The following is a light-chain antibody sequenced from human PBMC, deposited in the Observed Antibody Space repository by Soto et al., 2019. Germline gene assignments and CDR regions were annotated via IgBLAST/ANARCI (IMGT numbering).Light chain of an antibody. CDR2: GAS. Sequence: EIVMTQSPATLYVSPGERATLSCRASQSVSSNLPWYQQKPGQAPRLLIYGASTRATGIPARFSGSGSGTEFTLTISSLQSEDFAVYYCQQYNNWWTFGQGTKVQIK. J-gene: IGKJ1*01. CDR3: QQYNNWWT. CDR1: QSVSSN. V-gene: IGKV3-15*01.